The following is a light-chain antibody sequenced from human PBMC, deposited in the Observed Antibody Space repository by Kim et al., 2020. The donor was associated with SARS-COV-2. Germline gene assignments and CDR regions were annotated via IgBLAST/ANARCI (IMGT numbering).Light chain of an antibody. CDR2: DVS. CDR3: SSYTGSSTWV. J-gene: IGLJ3*02. V-gene: IGLV2-14*03. Sequence: GTSITSSCTGTSSDVGGYNYFSWYQQHPGKAPKLMIYDVSNRPSGVSNRFSGSKSGNTASLTISGLQAEDEADYYCSSYTGSSTWVFGGGTQLTVL. CDR1: SSDVGGYNY.